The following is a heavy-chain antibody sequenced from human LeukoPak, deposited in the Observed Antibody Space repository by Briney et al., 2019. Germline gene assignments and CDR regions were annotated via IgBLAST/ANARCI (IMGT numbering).Heavy chain of an antibody. Sequence: GGSLRLSCAASGFTVSSNYMSWVRQAPGKGLEWVSVIYSGGRTYYADSVKGRFTISRDNSKNTLYLQMNSLRAEDTAVYYCARAPRVQWPYDYWGQGTLVTVSS. CDR2: IYSGGRT. CDR1: GFTVSSNY. D-gene: IGHD6-19*01. J-gene: IGHJ4*02. CDR3: ARAPRVQWPYDY. V-gene: IGHV3-53*01.